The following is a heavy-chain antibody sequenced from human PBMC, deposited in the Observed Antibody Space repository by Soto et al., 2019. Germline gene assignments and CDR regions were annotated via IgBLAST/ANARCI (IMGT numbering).Heavy chain of an antibody. D-gene: IGHD6-13*01. CDR2: IWYDGSNK. CDR1: GFTFSSYG. J-gene: IGHJ4*02. CDR3: ARETLFSSSWYFDY. Sequence: PGGSLRLSCAASGFTFSSYGMHWVRQAPGKGLEWVAVIWYDGSNKYYADSVKGRFTISRDNSKNTLHLQMNSLRAEDTAVYYCARETLFSSSWYFDYWGQGTLVTVSS. V-gene: IGHV3-33*01.